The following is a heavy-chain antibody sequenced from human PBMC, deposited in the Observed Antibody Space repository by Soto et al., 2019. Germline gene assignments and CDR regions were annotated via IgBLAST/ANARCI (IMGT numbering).Heavy chain of an antibody. J-gene: IGHJ4*02. CDR2: IKQDGSEK. D-gene: IGHD1-26*01. CDR1: GFTFSSYW. Sequence: GGSLRLSCAASGFTFSSYWMSWVRQAPGKGLEWVANIKQDGSEKYYVDSVKGRFTISRDNAKNSLYLQMNSLRAEDTAVYYCARDPLVGATTGLDYWGQGTLVTVSS. CDR3: ARDPLVGATTGLDY. V-gene: IGHV3-7*01.